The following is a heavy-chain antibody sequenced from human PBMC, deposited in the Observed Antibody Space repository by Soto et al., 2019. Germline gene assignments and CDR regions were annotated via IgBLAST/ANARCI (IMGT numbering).Heavy chain of an antibody. V-gene: IGHV3-30-3*01. D-gene: IGHD3-22*01. CDR2: ISYDGSNK. J-gene: IGHJ3*02. CDR1: GFTFSSYA. Sequence: QVQLVESGGGVVQPGRSLRLSCAASGFTFSSYAMHWVRQAPGKGLEWVAVISYDGSNKYYADSVKGRFTISRDNSKNTXYLQMNSLRAEDTAVYYCARDVDSSGYYYVFAFDIWGQGTMVTVSS. CDR3: ARDVDSSGYYYVFAFDI.